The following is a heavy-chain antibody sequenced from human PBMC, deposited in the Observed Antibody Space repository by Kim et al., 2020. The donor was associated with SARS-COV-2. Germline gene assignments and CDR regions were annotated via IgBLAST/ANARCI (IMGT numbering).Heavy chain of an antibody. CDR1: GLTFTHVT. J-gene: IGHJ3*02. D-gene: IGHD5-12*01. Sequence: GGSLRLSCEASGLTFTHVTMTWVRQAPGKGLEWVSIMSGSGSAHYADSVKGRFTISRDNSKNTVYLEMSNLRGDDTALYYCAKDSGYAYGNAFDIWGQGT. CDR3: AKDSGYAYGNAFDI. CDR2: MSGSGSA. V-gene: IGHV3-23*01.